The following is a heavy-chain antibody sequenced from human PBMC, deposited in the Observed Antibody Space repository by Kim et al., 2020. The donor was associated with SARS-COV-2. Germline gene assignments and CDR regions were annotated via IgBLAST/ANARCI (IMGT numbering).Heavy chain of an antibody. CDR1: GFTFSSYS. D-gene: IGHD3-22*01. CDR2: ISSSSSTI. CDR3: ARSGGLVHYYYDSSGPYYYGMDV. V-gene: IGHV3-48*02. J-gene: IGHJ6*02. Sequence: GGSLRLSCAASGFTFSSYSMNWVRQAPGKGLEWVSYISSSSSTIYYADSVKGRFTISRDNAKNSLYLQMNSLRDEDTAVYYCARSGGLVHYYYDSSGPYYYGMDVWGQGTTVTVSS.